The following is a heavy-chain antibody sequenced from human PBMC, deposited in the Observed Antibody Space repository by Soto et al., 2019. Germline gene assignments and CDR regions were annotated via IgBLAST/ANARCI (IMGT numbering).Heavy chain of an antibody. CDR3: ARDFFGVVREYYGMDV. J-gene: IGHJ6*02. CDR1: GGSFSGYY. Sequence: SETLSLTCAVYGGSFSGYYWSWIRQPPGKGLEWIGEINHSGSTNYNPSLKSRVTISVDTSKNQFSLKLSSVTAADTAVYYCARDFFGVVREYYGMDVWGQGTTVTVSS. V-gene: IGHV4-34*01. D-gene: IGHD3-3*01. CDR2: INHSGST.